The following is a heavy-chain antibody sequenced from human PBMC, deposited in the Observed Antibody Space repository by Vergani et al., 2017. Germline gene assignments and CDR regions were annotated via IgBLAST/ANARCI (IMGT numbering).Heavy chain of an antibody. J-gene: IGHJ4*02. D-gene: IGHD3-22*01. CDR3: ARVGITMIVVAPLDY. CDR2: INPSGGSK. CDR1: GYTFTSYY. Sequence: QVQLVQSGAEVKKPGASVKASCKASGYTFTSYYMHWVRQPPGQGLEWMGIINPSGGSKSYAQKFQGRATMTRDTSTSTVYMELSRLRAEDTAVYYCARVGITMIVVAPLDYWEQGTLVTVSA. V-gene: IGHV1-46*03.